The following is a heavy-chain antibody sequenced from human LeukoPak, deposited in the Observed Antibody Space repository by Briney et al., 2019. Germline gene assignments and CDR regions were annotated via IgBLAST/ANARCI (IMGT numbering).Heavy chain of an antibody. CDR3: ARLRGPSFTSSYYFDY. V-gene: IGHV5-51*07. Sequence: GESLKISCKGSGYSFATYSVAWVHQMPGKGLEWMGIIYPDDSDTRYSPSFQDQVTMSADKSSSTAYLQWSGLKASDTAMYYCARLRGPSFTSSYYFDYWGQGTLVTVSS. CDR2: IYPDDSDT. J-gene: IGHJ4*02. CDR1: GYSFATYS. D-gene: IGHD2-2*01.